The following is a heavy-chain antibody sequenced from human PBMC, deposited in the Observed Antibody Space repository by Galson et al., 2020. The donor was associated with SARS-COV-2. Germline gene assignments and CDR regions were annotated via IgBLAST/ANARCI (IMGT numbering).Heavy chain of an antibody. V-gene: IGHV4-4*09. J-gene: IGHJ6*02. CDR3: ASGPYYDILTGYPDYYYYGMDV. D-gene: IGHD3-9*01. Sequence: NPSLKSRVTISVDTSKNQFSLKLSSVTAADTAVYYCASGPYYDILTGYPDYYYYGMDVWGQGTTVTVSS.